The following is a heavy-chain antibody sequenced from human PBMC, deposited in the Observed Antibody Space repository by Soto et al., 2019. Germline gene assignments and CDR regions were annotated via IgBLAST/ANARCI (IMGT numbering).Heavy chain of an antibody. Sequence: PGGSLRLSCAASGFTFSSYAMHWVRQAPGKGLEWVAVISYDGSNKYYADSVKGRFTISRDNSKNTLYLQMNSLRAEDTAVYYCASLLVITNYYFYGMDFWGQGTTVTVSS. V-gene: IGHV3-30-3*01. CDR2: ISYDGSNK. CDR3: ASLLVITNYYFYGMDF. CDR1: GFTFSSYA. J-gene: IGHJ6*02. D-gene: IGHD3-22*01.